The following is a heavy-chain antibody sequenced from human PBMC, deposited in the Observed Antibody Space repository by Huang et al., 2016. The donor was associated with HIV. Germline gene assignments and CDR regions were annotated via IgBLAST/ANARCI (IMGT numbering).Heavy chain of an antibody. CDR3: ARSDYVWGTYSSLTGYFDY. CDR1: GASLSSSSDY. CDR2: VYYSGNT. V-gene: IGHV4-39*01. D-gene: IGHD3-16*01. Sequence: QVKLQESGPGLVKPSETLSLTCIVFGASLSSSSDYWGWILQYPGTGLAWIGSVYYSGNTYDSGSLKGRFTGSVDTSKNQFSLRVRSVTAADTAIYYCARSDYVWGTYSSLTGYFDYWGLGILVTVSS. J-gene: IGHJ4*02.